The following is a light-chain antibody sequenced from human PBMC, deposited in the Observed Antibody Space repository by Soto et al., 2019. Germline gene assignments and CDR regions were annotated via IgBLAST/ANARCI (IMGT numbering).Light chain of an antibody. J-gene: IGLJ2*01. V-gene: IGLV1-40*01. CDR2: GNS. Sequence: QSVLTQPPSVSGAPGQRGTISCTGSSSNIGAGYDVHWYQQLPGTAPKLLIYGNSNRPSGVPDRFSASKSGTSASLAITGLQAEDEADYYCQSYDSGPLFGGGTKLTVL. CDR3: QSYDSGPL. CDR1: SSNIGAGYD.